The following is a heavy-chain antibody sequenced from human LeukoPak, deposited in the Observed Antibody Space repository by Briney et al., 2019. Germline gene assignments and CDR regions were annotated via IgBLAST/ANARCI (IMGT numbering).Heavy chain of an antibody. CDR2: ISRSGSTK. CDR3: ARALDVLRYFDWLLYGAFDI. Sequence: GGSLRLSCAASGFTFSDYNMRWIRQAPGKGLEWVSSISRSGSTKYYADSVKGRFTISRDNAKNSLFLQMNSLRAEDTAVYYCARALDVLRYFDWLLYGAFDIWGQGTMVTVSS. CDR1: GFTFSDYN. D-gene: IGHD3-9*01. J-gene: IGHJ3*02. V-gene: IGHV3-11*04.